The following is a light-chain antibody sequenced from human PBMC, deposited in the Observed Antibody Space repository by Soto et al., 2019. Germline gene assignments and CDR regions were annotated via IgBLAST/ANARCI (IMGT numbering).Light chain of an antibody. J-gene: IGLJ1*01. CDR3: SSYTSSSSYV. CDR2: DVT. CDR1: CSDVGGYKY. Sequence: QSVLTQPASVSGSPGQSITISCTGTCSDVGGYKYVSWYQQHPDKAPKLIIYDVTNRPSGISNRFSGSKSGNTASLTISGLQAEDEADYYCSSYTSSSSYVFGTGTKVTVL. V-gene: IGLV2-14*01.